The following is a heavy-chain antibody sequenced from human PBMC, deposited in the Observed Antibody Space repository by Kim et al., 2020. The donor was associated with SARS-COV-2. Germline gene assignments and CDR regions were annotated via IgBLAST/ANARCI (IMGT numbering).Heavy chain of an antibody. J-gene: IGHJ4*02. CDR3: VRDSNWSFDY. V-gene: IGHV3-48*02. D-gene: IGHD6-13*01. Sequence: ADSVKGRFTISRDNAENSLYLQMNSLRYEDTAVYYGVRDSNWSFDYWGQGTLVTVSS.